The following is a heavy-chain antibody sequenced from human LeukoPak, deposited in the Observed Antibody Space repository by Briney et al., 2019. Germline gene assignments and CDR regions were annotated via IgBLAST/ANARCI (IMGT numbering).Heavy chain of an antibody. CDR3: ARSGYCSGGSCSGQAFDI. V-gene: IGHV1-2*02. J-gene: IGHJ3*02. CDR2: INPNSGGT. Sequence: GASVKVSCKASGYTFTGYYMHWVRQAPGQGLEWMGWINPNSGGTNYAQKFQGRVTMTRDTSISTAYMELSRLRSDDTAVYYCARSGYCSGGSCSGQAFDIWGQGTMVTVSS. CDR1: GYTFTGYY. D-gene: IGHD2-15*01.